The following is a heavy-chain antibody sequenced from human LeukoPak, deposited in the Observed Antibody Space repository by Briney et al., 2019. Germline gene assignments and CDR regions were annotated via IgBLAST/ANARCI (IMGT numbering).Heavy chain of an antibody. J-gene: IGHJ4*02. Sequence: GGSLRLSCTTSGLTFTSHGFHWLRQVVGKRLEWVAFVRNDASDTYHANSVKGRFSVSRDDSKNTLYLQMNSLRPEDTAIYYCARDRGKDYIDSWGQGTQVTVSS. CDR2: VRNDASDT. V-gene: IGHV3-30*02. CDR1: GLTFTSHG. CDR3: ARDRGKDYIDS. D-gene: IGHD4-23*01.